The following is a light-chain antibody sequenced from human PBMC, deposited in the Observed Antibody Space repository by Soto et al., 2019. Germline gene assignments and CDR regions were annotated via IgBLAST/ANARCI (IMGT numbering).Light chain of an antibody. CDR1: QSISSW. CDR3: QQYNSYSRT. Sequence: DIRITQSPSTVSVSLGERVTITCLASQSISSWLAWYQQKPGKAPKLLIYDASSLESGVPSRFSGSGSGTEFTLTISSLQPDDFATYYCQQYNSYSRTLGQGTKVDI. V-gene: IGKV1-5*01. CDR2: DAS. J-gene: IGKJ1*01.